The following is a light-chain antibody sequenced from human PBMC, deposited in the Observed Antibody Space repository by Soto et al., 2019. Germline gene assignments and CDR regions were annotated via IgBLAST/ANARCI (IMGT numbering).Light chain of an antibody. CDR3: QQDYNLPPT. CDR1: QSISSN. V-gene: IGKV3-15*01. Sequence: IVLTQSPATLSLSPGERVTLSCRASQSISSNLAWYKQKPGQAPRLLSYAASTRATGFPARFSGSGSGTEFTLTISSLQSEDFEVYYCQQDYNLPPTFGQGTKVDIK. CDR2: AAS. J-gene: IGKJ1*01.